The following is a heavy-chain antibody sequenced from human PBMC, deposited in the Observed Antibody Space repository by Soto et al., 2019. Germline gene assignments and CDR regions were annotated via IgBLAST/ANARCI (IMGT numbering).Heavy chain of an antibody. CDR1: DGSISGDY. J-gene: IGHJ5*02. D-gene: IGHD6-6*01. CDR2: VYYSGST. Sequence: SETLSLTVTVADGSISGDYRSWIRQPPGKGLEWIGHVYYSGSTEYSPSLKSRVTISVDTSKNQFSLKLSSVTAADTAVYYCARPGGSSLYNWFDPWGQGTLVTVSS. V-gene: IGHV4-59*12. CDR3: ARPGGSSLYNWFDP.